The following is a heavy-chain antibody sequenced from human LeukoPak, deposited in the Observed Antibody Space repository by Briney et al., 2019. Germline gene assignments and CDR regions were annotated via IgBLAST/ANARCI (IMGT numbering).Heavy chain of an antibody. D-gene: IGHD6-19*01. CDR3: ARHGSGSGWFPFDY. CDR1: GGSIRSSSYY. Sequence: SETLSLTXTVSGGSIRSSSYYWGWIRQPPGKGLDWVGSIYYSGSTYYNPSLKSRVTISVDTSKNQFSLKLRSVTAADTAVYYCARHGSGSGWFPFDYWRQGTLLSVSS. CDR2: IYYSGST. J-gene: IGHJ4*02. V-gene: IGHV4-39*01.